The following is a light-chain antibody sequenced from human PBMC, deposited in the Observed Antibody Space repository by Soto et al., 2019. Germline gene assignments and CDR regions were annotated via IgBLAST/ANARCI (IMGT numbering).Light chain of an antibody. V-gene: IGLV2-14*01. CDR1: SSDVGAYNY. J-gene: IGLJ2*01. CDR3: SSYTTSSTLI. CDR2: DVR. Sequence: QSALTQPASVSGSPGQSIAISCNGTSSDVGAYNYVSWYQQHPGTAPKLMIYDVRDRPSGVSDRFSGSKSGNTASLTISGLQAEDEADYYCSSYTTSSTLIFGGGTKLTVL.